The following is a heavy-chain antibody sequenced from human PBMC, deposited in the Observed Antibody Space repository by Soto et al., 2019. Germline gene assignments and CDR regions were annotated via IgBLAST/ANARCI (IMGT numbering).Heavy chain of an antibody. V-gene: IGHV4-4*02. Sequence: QVQLQESGPGLVKPSGTLALTCAVSGDSIRSTNWWSCVRQPPGKGLEWIGEIHHSGSTKYNPSQKSRVIVAVDKSKNQFSLMLSPVTAADTAVYYCARGETQQQREPWGKGTLVTVSP. J-gene: IGHJ5*02. CDR3: ARGETQQQREP. CDR1: GDSIRSTNW. CDR2: IHHSGST. D-gene: IGHD1-1*01.